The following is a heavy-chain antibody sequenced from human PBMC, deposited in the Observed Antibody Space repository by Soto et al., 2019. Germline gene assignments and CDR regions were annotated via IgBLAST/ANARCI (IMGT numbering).Heavy chain of an antibody. Sequence: EVQLVESGGGLVQPGGSLRLSCTASGFTFSSYWMSWVRQAPGKGLEWVATIKQGGGETYYVDSVKGRFTITRDNAKNSLYLQMNRLIEEDTAEYYFARDPNTYYDSLTGYYISREEYYIDYWHQGPLV. V-gene: IGHV3-7*01. D-gene: IGHD3-9*01. CDR2: IKQGGGET. J-gene: IGHJ4*02. CDR3: ARDPNTYYDSLTGYYISREEYYIDY. CDR1: GFTFSSYW.